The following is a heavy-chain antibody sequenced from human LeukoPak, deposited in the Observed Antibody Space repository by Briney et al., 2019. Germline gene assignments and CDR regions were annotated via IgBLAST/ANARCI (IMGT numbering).Heavy chain of an antibody. V-gene: IGHV3-21*01. D-gene: IGHD3-22*01. CDR3: AREGSHYYDSSGYLFDY. CDR1: GFTFSSYS. J-gene: IGHJ4*02. Sequence: PGGSLRLSCAASGFTFSSYSMNWVCQAPGKGLEWVSSINSSSSYIYYADSVKGRFTISRDNAKNSLYLQMNSLRAEDTAVYYCAREGSHYYDSSGYLFDYWGQGTLVTVSS. CDR2: INSSSSYI.